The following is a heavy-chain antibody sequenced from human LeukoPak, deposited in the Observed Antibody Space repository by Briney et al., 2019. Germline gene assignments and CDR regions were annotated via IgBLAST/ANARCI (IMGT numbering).Heavy chain of an antibody. CDR2: IYYSGST. D-gene: IGHD6-13*01. J-gene: IGHJ4*02. CDR3: ARGNSISWYYFDY. Sequence: SETLSLTCTVSGGSISSYYWSWIRQPPGKGLEWIGDIYYSGSTNYNPSLKSRVTISVDTSKNQFSLKLSSVTAADTAVYYCARGNSISWYYFDYWGQGTLVTVSS. V-gene: IGHV4-59*01. CDR1: GGSISSYY.